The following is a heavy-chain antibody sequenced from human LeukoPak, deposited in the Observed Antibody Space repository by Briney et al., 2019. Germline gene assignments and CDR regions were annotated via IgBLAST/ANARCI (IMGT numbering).Heavy chain of an antibody. V-gene: IGHV3-9*01. CDR3: AKGELLDYGDYSA. J-gene: IGHJ6*02. CDR2: ISWNSGSI. Sequence: GGSLRLSCAASGFTFDDYAMHWVRQAPGKGLEWVSGISWNSGSIGYADSVKGRFTISRDNAKNSLYLQMNSLRAEDTALYYCAKGELLDYGDYSAWGQGTTVTVSS. CDR1: GFTFDDYA. D-gene: IGHD4-17*01.